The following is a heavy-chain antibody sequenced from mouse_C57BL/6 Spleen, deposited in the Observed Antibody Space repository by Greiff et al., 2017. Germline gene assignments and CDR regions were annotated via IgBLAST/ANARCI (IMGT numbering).Heavy chain of an antibody. CDR2: INPGSGGT. V-gene: IGHV1-54*01. CDR3: ARGSPGAY. Sequence: QVQLQQSGAELVRPGTSVKVSCKASGYAFTNYLIEWVKQRPGQGLEWIGVINPGSGGTNYNEKFKGKATLTADKSSSTAYMQLSSLTSGDSAVYFCARGSPGAYWRQGTTLTVS. J-gene: IGHJ2*01. CDR1: GYAFTNYL. D-gene: IGHD4-1*01.